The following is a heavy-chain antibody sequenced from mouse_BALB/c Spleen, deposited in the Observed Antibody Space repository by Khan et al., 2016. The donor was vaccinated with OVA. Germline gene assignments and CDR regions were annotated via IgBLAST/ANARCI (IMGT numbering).Heavy chain of an antibody. CDR1: GYTFSTYW. CDR2: IIPSSGYT. V-gene: IGHV1-7*01. J-gene: IGHJ2*01. CDR3: ARDRIDY. Sequence: QVQLKQSGAELVKPGASVKMSCKASGYTFSTYWIHWVKQRPGPGLEWIGYIIPSSGYTYYNKRFNDKAPLTADKSSSTAYMQLSSLTSEDSAVYYWARDRIDYWGQGTTLTVSA.